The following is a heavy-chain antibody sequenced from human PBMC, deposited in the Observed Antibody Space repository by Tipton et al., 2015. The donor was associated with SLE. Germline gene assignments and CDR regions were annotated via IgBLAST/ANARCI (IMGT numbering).Heavy chain of an antibody. Sequence: TLSLTCAVYGGSFSGYYWSWIRQPPGKGLEWIGEINHSGSTNYNPSLKSRVTISVDTSKNQFSLKLSSVTAADTAVYYCARDGVGLLGGGYYGMDVWGQGTTVTVSS. CDR3: ARDGVGLLGGGYYGMDV. D-gene: IGHD3-16*01. V-gene: IGHV4-34*01. J-gene: IGHJ6*02. CDR1: GGSFSGYY. CDR2: INHSGST.